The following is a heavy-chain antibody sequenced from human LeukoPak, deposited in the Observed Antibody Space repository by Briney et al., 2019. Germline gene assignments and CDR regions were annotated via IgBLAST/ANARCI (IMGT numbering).Heavy chain of an antibody. V-gene: IGHV3-74*01. D-gene: IGHD2-2*01. J-gene: IGHJ5*02. Sequence: GGSLRLSCAASGFTFSSYWMHLVRQAPGKGLVWVSRINTDGSITSYADSVKGRLTISRDNAKNTLYLQMNSLRAEATAVYYCARDQCTSTSCYGYNWFDPWGQGPLVTVSS. CDR1: GFTFSSYW. CDR2: INTDGSIT. CDR3: ARDQCTSTSCYGYNWFDP.